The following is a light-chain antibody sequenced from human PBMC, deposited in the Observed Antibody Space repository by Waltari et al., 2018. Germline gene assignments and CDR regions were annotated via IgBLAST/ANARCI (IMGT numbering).Light chain of an antibody. V-gene: IGLV7-43*01. J-gene: IGLJ3*02. Sequence: QTVVTQEPSLTVSPGGTVTLTCASTAGPVTSNNFPDWFEQKPEQPPRALIYSKVDRHSWPHARFSGSLRGGKAAMTLSGVQPEDEADYYCQLYYGGTLVFGGGTKVTVL. CDR3: QLYYGGTLV. CDR1: AGPVTSNNF. CDR2: SKV.